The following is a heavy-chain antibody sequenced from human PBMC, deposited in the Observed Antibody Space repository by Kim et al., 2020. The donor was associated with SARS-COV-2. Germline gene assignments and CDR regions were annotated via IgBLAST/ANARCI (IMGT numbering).Heavy chain of an antibody. CDR3: ARSAVPLWSGYYYYGMDV. Sequence: GRFTITRDKSKNMLYLQLNSLSAEDTAVYYCARSAVPLWSGYYYYGMDVWGQGTTVTVSS. D-gene: IGHD5-18*01. J-gene: IGHJ6*02. V-gene: IGHV3-30*07.